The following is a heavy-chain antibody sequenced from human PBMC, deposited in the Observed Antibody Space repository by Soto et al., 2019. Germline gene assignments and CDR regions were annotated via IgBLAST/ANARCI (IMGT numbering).Heavy chain of an antibody. CDR1: GYSFTSYW. CDR2: IYPGDSDT. CDR3: ARLRSPIVVVVAATPGDNWFDP. Sequence: GESLKISCNGSGYSFTSYWIGWVRQMPWKGLEWMGIIYPGDSDTRYSPSFQGQVTISADKSISTAYLQWSSLKASDTAMYYCARLRSPIVVVVAATPGDNWFDPWGQGTLVTVSS. J-gene: IGHJ5*02. V-gene: IGHV5-51*01. D-gene: IGHD2-15*01.